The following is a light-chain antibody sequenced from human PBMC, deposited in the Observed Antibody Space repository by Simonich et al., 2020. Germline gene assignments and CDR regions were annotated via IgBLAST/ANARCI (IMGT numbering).Light chain of an antibody. CDR2: DDS. V-gene: IGLV3-21*03. CDR3: QVWDSSSDHPV. CDR1: NIGSKS. J-gene: IGLJ3*02. Sequence: SYVLTQPPSVSVATGKTARITCGGNNIGSKSVHLYQQKPGQAPVLVVYDDSDRPSGIPERCSGANSGNTATLTSSRVEAGDEADYYCQVWDSSSDHPVFGGGTKLTVL.